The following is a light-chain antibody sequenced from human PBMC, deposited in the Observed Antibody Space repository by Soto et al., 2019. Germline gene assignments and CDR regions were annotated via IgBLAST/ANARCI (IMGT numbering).Light chain of an antibody. V-gene: IGKV3-11*01. CDR1: QSVSIY. J-gene: IGKJ4*01. CDR3: QQRVDSLT. CDR2: DAS. Sequence: EIVLTQSPGTLSLSPGDRATLSCRASQSVSIYLAWYQQKPGQAPRLLIYDASNRVTGIPARFSGSGSGTDFTLTISRLEPEDFAVYCRQQRVDSLTFGGGTKLEIK.